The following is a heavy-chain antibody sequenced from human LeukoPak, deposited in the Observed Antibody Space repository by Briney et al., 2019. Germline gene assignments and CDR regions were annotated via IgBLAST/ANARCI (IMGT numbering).Heavy chain of an antibody. CDR1: GYSLIEVA. V-gene: IGHV1-24*01. J-gene: IGHJ4*02. CDR3: AMTDRYAGRPFDY. D-gene: IGHD3-9*01. CDR2: FDPEDGEDGET. Sequence: ASVKVSCKVSGYSLIEVAMHWVRQAPGKGLEWVGSFDPEDGEDGETHYAQKFQGRVTMTGDASTDTAYMELTSLSSEDTAPYYCAMTDRYAGRPFDYWGQGTLVTVSS.